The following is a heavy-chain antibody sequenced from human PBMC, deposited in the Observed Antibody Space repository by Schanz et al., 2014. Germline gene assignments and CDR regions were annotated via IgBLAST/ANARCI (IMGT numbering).Heavy chain of an antibody. CDR3: ARDRRRYCSTASCLRDNWFDH. V-gene: IGHV1-69*04. CDR2: IIPFLGIA. Sequence: QVQLVQSGAEVKKPGASVKVSCKASGYTFTDNVLSWVRQPPGQGLEWMGRIIPFLGIANYAQNFQGRVTNTADKSTGTAYMELRSLRSDDTDVYYCARDRRRYCSTASCLRDNWFDHWGQGTLVIVSS. J-gene: IGHJ5*02. D-gene: IGHD2-2*01. CDR1: GYTFTDNV.